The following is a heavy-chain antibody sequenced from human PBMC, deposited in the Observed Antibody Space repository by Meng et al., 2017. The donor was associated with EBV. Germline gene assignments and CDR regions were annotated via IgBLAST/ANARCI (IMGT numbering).Heavy chain of an antibody. J-gene: IGHJ4*02. CDR3: ARERPGGMATTPYFDY. CDR1: GGPFSSYA. D-gene: IGHD5-24*01. CDR2: IIPILGRA. Sequence: QVQLVWSGDEVKEPWSSVKVSCKASGGPFSSYAISWVRQAPGQGLEWMGGIIPILGRANYAQKFQGRVTITADKSTSTAYMELSSLRSEDTAVYYCARERPGGMATTPYFDYWGQGTLVTVSS. V-gene: IGHV1-69*10.